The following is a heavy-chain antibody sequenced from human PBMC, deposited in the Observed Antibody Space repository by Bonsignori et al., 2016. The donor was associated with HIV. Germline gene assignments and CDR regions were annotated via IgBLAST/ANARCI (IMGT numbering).Heavy chain of an antibody. D-gene: IGHD3-10*01. J-gene: IGHJ6*03. CDR1: GGSISSGSYY. CDR3: ARGVLLWFGELIAYMDV. Sequence: SETLSLTCTVSGGSISSGSYYWSWIRQPAGKGLEWIGRIYTSGSTNYNPSLKSRVTISVDTSKNQFSLKLSSVTAADTAVYYCARGVLLWFGELIAYMDVWGKGTTVTVSS. V-gene: IGHV4-61*02. CDR2: IYTSGST.